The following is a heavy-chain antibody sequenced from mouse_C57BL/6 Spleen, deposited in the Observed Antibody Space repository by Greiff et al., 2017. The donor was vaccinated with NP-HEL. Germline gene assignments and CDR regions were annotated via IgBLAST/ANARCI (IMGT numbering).Heavy chain of an antibody. CDR1: GYTFTTYP. V-gene: IGHV1-47*01. Sequence: VQLHQSGAELVKPGASVKMSCKASGYTFTTYPIEWMKQNHGKSLAWIGNFHPYNDDTKYNEKFKGKATLTVEKSSSTVYLELSRFTSDDSAVYYCARRAYYSNYGYFDVWGTGTTVTVSS. D-gene: IGHD2-5*01. J-gene: IGHJ1*03. CDR2: FHPYNDDT. CDR3: ARRAYYSNYGYFDV.